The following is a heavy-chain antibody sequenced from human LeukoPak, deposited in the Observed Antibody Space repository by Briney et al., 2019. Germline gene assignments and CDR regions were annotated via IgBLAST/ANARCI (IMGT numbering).Heavy chain of an antibody. D-gene: IGHD3-9*01. CDR1: RFTFSSYG. J-gene: IGHJ4*02. CDR3: AKDGRYYDILTGYYRGGRNFDY. V-gene: IGHV3-30*02. CDR2: IRYDGSNK. Sequence: GGSLRFSCAASRFTFSSYGMHWVRQAPGKGLEWVAFIRYDGSNKYYADSVKGRFTISRDNSKNTLYLQMNSLRAEDTAVYYCAKDGRYYDILTGYYRGGRNFDYWGQGTLVTVSS.